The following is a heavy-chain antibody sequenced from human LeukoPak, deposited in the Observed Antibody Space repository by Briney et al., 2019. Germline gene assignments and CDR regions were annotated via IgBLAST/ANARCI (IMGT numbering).Heavy chain of an antibody. CDR3: ARVWSIFGVVINDAFDI. CDR2: IHHSGST. Sequence: PSETLSLTCSVSGYSISSGYYWGWIRQSPGKGLEWIGSIHHSGSTYHNPSLKSRVIMSVDTSKNQFSLKLSSVTAADTAVYYCARVWSIFGVVINDAFDIWGQGTMVTVSS. D-gene: IGHD3-3*01. J-gene: IGHJ3*02. CDR1: GYSISSGYY. V-gene: IGHV4-38-2*02.